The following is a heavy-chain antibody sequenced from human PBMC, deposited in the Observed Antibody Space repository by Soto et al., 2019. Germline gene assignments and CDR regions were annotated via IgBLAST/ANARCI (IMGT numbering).Heavy chain of an antibody. CDR1: GFTFSSYW. CDR2: IKQDGSEK. Sequence: PGGSLRLSCAASGFTFSSYWMSWVRQAPGKGLEWVANIKQDGSEKYYVDSVKGRFTISRDNAKNSLYLQMNSLRAEDTAVYYCAGGSATYYDFWSGYHYYYYGMDVWGQGTTVTVSS. D-gene: IGHD3-3*01. V-gene: IGHV3-7*04. J-gene: IGHJ6*02. CDR3: AGGSATYYDFWSGYHYYYYGMDV.